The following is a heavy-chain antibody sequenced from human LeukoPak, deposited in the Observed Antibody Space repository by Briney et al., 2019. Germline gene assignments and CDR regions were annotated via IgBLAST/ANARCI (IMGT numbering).Heavy chain of an antibody. CDR3: AKEGGSGSPPDY. D-gene: IGHD3-10*01. J-gene: IGHJ4*02. V-gene: IGHV3-23*01. CDR1: GFTFSSYA. CDR2: ISGSGGNT. Sequence: GGSLRLSCAASGFTFSSYAMSWVRQAPGKGLEWVSVISGSGGNTHYTDPVKGRFTISRDNSKNTLYLQMNSLRAEDTAVYYCAKEGGSGSPPDYWGQGTLVTVSS.